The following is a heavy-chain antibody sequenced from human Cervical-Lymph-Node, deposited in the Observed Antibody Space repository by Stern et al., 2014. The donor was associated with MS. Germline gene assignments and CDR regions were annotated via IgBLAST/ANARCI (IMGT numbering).Heavy chain of an antibody. CDR1: GYTFTTYT. D-gene: IGHD7-27*01. CDR2: INGGNGNT. J-gene: IGHJ4*02. V-gene: IGHV1-3*01. CDR3: ARDGDGYYFDY. Sequence: QVQLVQSGAEVRKPGASVKVSCKASGYTFTTYTMHWVRQAPGQRLEWMGGINGGNGNTKYSQKFQGRVTITRDTSASTAYMELSSLRSEDTAVYYCARDGDGYYFDYWGQGTLVTVSS.